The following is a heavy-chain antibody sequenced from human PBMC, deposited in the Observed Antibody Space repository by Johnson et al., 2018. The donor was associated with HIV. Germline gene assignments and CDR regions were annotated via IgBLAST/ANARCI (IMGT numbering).Heavy chain of an antibody. D-gene: IGHD3-16*01. CDR1: GFTFSDYY. J-gene: IGHJ3*02. CDR2: ISSSGSTI. CDR3: ARTLWVGKESAFDI. Sequence: QEKLVESGGGLVKPGGSLRLSCAASGFTFSDYYMSWIRQAPGKGLEWVSYISSSGSTIYYADSVKGRFTISRDNSKNTLYLQMNSLRAEDTAVYYCARTLWVGKESAFDIWGQGTMVTVSS. V-gene: IGHV3-11*01.